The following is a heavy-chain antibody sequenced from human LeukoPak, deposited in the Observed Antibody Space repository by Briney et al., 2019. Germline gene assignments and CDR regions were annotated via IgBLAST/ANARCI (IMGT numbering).Heavy chain of an antibody. D-gene: IGHD3-22*01. CDR3: AKDGEYYYDSSGYYSDY. V-gene: IGHV3-48*01. CDR2: ISHGSTRI. J-gene: IGHJ4*02. Sequence: GGSLRLSCAASGFTFNTYNLNWVRQAPGKGLEWVSYISHGSTRIFYADSVEGRFTLSRDNSKNTLYLQMNSLRAEDTAVYYCAKDGEYYYDSSGYYSDYWGQGTLVTVSS. CDR1: GFTFNTYN.